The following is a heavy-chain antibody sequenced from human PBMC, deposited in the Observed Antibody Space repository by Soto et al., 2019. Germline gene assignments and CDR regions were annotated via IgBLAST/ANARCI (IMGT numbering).Heavy chain of an antibody. CDR2: IKQDGSDK. Sequence: EVQLVESGGGLVQPGGSLRLSCAASGFTFDTFWMTWVRQAPGKGLEWGAIIKQDGSDKRYADSVKGRFTISRDNTKNSLFLQLNSLRAEDTAMYFCAGGTGWVFNFWGQGTQVAVSS. V-gene: IGHV3-7*03. CDR1: GFTFDTFW. CDR3: AGGTGWVFNF. D-gene: IGHD6-19*01. J-gene: IGHJ4*02.